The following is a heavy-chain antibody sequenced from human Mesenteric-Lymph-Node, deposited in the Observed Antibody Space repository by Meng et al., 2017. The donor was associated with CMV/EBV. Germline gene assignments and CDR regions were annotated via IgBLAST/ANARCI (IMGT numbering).Heavy chain of an antibody. J-gene: IGHJ4*02. Sequence: ASVKVSCKASGYTFTDYYIHWVRQAPGQGLEWMGGINPDSGDTRYAQKFEGRVTMTNDTSSATAYMELRRLRPDDTAVYYCARLRERVHDSWGQGTLVTVSS. CDR1: GYTFTDYY. CDR3: ARLRERVHDS. CDR2: INPDSGDT. V-gene: IGHV1-2*02. D-gene: IGHD5-24*01.